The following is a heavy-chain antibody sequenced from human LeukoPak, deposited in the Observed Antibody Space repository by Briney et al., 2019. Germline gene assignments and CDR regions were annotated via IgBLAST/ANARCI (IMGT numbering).Heavy chain of an antibody. D-gene: IGHD1-7*01. Sequence: PSQTLSLTCTVSGASISTSGSYWTWIRQHPGKGLEWIGYIYYTGNIYYNPSLKSRVTMSVDTSKNQFSLKLSSVTAADTAVYYCARDGSVGLGTSYYNYGVDVWGQGTSVTVSS. V-gene: IGHV4-31*03. CDR3: ARDGSVGLGTSYYNYGVDV. CDR1: GASISTSGSY. CDR2: IYYTGNI. J-gene: IGHJ6*02.